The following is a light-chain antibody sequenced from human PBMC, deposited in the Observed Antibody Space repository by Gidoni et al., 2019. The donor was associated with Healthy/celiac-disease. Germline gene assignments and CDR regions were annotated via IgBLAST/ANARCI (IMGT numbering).Light chain of an antibody. V-gene: IGKV3-15*01. J-gene: IGKJ2*01. CDR3: QQYSNWPPYT. CDR2: GAS. CDR1: QSISTN. Sequence: EIVMTQSPATLSVSPGESATLSCRASQSISTNLAWYQQKPGQAPRLLIYGASTRATGIPARFSGSGSGTEFTLTISSLQSEDFAVYYCQQYSNWPPYTFXQXTKLXIK.